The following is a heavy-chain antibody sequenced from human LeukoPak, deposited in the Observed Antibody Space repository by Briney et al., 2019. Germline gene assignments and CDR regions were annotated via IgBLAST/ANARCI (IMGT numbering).Heavy chain of an antibody. CDR2: IYYSGST. V-gene: IGHV4-59*01. CDR1: GGSISSYY. J-gene: IGHJ5*02. Sequence: PSETLSLTCTVSGGSISSYYWSWIRQPPGKGLEWIGYIYYSGSTNYNPSLKSRVTISVDTSKNQFSLKLSSVTAADTAVYYCARQSGHASADTRWFDPWGQGTLVTVSS. D-gene: IGHD6-13*01. CDR3: ARQSGHASADTRWFDP.